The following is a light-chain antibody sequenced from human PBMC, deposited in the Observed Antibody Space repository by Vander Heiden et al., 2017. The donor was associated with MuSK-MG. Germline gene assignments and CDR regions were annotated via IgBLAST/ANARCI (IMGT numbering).Light chain of an antibody. CDR3: QAWDSSTVV. V-gene: IGLV3-1*01. CDR1: NLGDKY. CDR2: QDS. Sequence: SYELTQPPSVSVSPAQTASINCSGENLGDKYACWYQQKPGQSPVLFIYQDSKRPSGIPERVSGSNSATTATLTISGTQAMDESYYYCQAWDSSTVVFGGGTKLTVL. J-gene: IGLJ2*01.